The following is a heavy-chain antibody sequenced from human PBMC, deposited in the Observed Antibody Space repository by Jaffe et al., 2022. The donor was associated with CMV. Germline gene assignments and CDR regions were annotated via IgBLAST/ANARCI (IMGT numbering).Heavy chain of an antibody. J-gene: IGHJ5*02. V-gene: IGHV4-39*01. CDR3: ASQGGDDYGDFGGWFDP. CDR2: IYYSGST. CDR1: GGSISSSSYY. Sequence: QLQLQESGPGLVKPSETLSLTCTVSGGSISSSSYYWGWIRQPPGKGLEWIGSIYYSGSTYYNPSLKSRVTISVDTSKNQFSLKLSSVTAADTAVYYCASQGGDDYGDFGGWFDPWGQGTLVTVSS. D-gene: IGHD4-17*01.